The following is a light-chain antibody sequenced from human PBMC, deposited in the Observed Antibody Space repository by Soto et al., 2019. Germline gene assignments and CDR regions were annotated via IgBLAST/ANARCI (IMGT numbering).Light chain of an antibody. CDR3: AVWDDSLNGHV. J-gene: IGLJ1*01. V-gene: IGLV1-44*01. Sequence: QSVLTQPPSASGTPGQTVTISCYGSSSNMGSNTVHWFQQFPGTAPKLLIYTNDQRPSGVPDRFSGSNSGTSASLAISGLQPEDEADYYCAVWDDSLNGHVFGAGTKVTVL. CDR2: TND. CDR1: SSNMGSNT.